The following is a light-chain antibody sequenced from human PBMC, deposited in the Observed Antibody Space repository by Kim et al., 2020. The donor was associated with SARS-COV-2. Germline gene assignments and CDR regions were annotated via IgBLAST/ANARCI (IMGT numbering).Light chain of an antibody. V-gene: IGLV3-9*01. Sequence: QGHASGSTCGPDSSGTKHGHCYQQKAGQAPVLVIYMDSSRPAEIPEGSSGSDSGKTATLTVSRAQAGDEPDNYCQVWANDPWVFGEGTQLTVI. CDR1: SSGTKH. CDR3: QVWANDPWV. J-gene: IGLJ3*02. CDR2: MDS.